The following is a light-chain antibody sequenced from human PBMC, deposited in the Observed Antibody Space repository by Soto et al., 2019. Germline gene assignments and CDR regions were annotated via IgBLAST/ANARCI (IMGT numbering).Light chain of an antibody. CDR1: QSVSNNY. Sequence: IGFTQSPGTLSLSPLERSTLSCRASQSVSNNYLAWYQQKPGQAPRLLIYGASNRATGIPDRFSGSGSGTDFTLTISRLEPEDFAVYYCQQYGSSGTFGQGTKVDIK. CDR2: GAS. J-gene: IGKJ1*01. CDR3: QQYGSSGT. V-gene: IGKV3-20*01.